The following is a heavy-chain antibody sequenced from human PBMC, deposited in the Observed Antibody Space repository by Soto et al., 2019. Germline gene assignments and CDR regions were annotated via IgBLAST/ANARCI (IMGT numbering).Heavy chain of an antibody. CDR1: GFTFSSYP. D-gene: IGHD4-17*01. J-gene: IGHJ6*02. CDR2: ISYDGSNK. Sequence: QVQLVESGGGVVQPGRSLRLSCAASGFTFSSYPMHWVRQAPGKGLEWVAVISYDGSNKYYVDSVKGRFTISRDNSKNTLYLQMNSLIPEDTTVYYCARDSGTVADYYYTMDVWGQGTTVTVSS. CDR3: ARDSGTVADYYYTMDV. V-gene: IGHV3-30-3*01.